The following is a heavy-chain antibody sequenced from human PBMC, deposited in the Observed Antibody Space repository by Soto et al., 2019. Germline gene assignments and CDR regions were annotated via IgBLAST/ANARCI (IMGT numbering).Heavy chain of an antibody. V-gene: IGHV4-4*07. CDR1: GGSINTFY. J-gene: IGHJ4*02. D-gene: IGHD5-12*01. CDR3: AREGSYSAYNFAHGIQLWSFDF. CDR2: IFSSGST. Sequence: SETLSLTCTVCGGSINTFYWSWVRQPAGKGLEWIGRIFSSGSTSFNPSLESRVAMSVDTSKNHFSLNLSSVTAADMAVYYCAREGSYSAYNFAHGIQLWSFDFWGQGALVTVSS.